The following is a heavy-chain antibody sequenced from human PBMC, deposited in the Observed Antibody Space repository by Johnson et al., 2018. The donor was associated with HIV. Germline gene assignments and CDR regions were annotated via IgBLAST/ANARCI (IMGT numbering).Heavy chain of an antibody. CDR3: ARATYYYDTSGYLTRPRAFDV. V-gene: IGHV3-20*04. J-gene: IGHJ3*01. Sequence: VPLVESGGGVVRPGGSLRLSCAASGFTFDDYGMSWVRQAPGKGLEWISGINWNGDSPGYADSVKGRFTISRDNAKNSLYLQMNSLRAEDTALYYCARATYYYDTSGYLTRPRAFDVWGQGTMVTVSS. CDR2: INWNGDSP. D-gene: IGHD3-22*01. CDR1: GFTFDDYG.